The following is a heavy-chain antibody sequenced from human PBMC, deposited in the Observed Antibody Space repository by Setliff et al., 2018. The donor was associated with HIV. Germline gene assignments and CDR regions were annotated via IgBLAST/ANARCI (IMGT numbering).Heavy chain of an antibody. CDR2: IYYSGSP. J-gene: IGHJ5*02. D-gene: IGHD6-13*01. Sequence: NPSETLSLTCTVSGGSISSHYWSWIRQPPGKGLEWIGYIYYSGSPNYNPSLKSRVTISVDTSRNQFSLNLTSVTAADTAVYYCARDHIAAPGMGFDPWGRGTLVTVS. CDR1: GGSISSHY. CDR3: ARDHIAAPGMGFDP. V-gene: IGHV4-59*11.